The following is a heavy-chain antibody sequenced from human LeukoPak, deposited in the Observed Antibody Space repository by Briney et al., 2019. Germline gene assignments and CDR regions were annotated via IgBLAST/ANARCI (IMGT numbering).Heavy chain of an antibody. V-gene: IGHV3-30*18. J-gene: IGHJ4*02. CDR1: GFTYSSYG. CDR3: AKDGPYYFDY. CDR2: ISYDGSNK. Sequence: GRFLRLSCAASGFTYSSYGMHWVRQAPGKGLEWVAVISYDGSNKYYADSVKGRFTISRDNSKNTLYLQMNSLRAEDTAVYYCAKDGPYYFDYWGQGTLVTVSS.